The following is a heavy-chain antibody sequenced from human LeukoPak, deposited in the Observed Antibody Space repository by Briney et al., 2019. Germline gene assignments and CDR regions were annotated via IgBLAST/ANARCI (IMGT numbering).Heavy chain of an antibody. J-gene: IGHJ6*02. V-gene: IGHV1-2*02. CDR3: ARDREITFGFIYYYYGMDV. CDR2: INPNSGGT. Sequence: ASVKVSCKASGYTFTGYYMHWVRQAPGQGLEWMGWINPNSGGTNYAQKFQGRVTMTRDTSISTAYMELSRPRSDDTAVYYCARDREITFGFIYYYYGMDVWGQGTTVTVSS. CDR1: GYTFTGYY. D-gene: IGHD3-16*01.